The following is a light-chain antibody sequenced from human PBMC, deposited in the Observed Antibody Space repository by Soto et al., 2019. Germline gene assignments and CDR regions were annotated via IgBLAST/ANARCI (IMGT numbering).Light chain of an antibody. V-gene: IGKV1-33*01. CDR2: DVF. J-gene: IGKJ4*01. CDR1: QDISTY. CDR3: QQYDNIFFS. Sequence: DIQMTQSPSSLSASVGDRVIITCQASQDISTYLNWYQKKPGKAPKLLIYDVFNLEAGVPSRFSGSGSGTDFTLHISSLQPEDIATYYCQQYDNIFFSFGGGTRVEIK.